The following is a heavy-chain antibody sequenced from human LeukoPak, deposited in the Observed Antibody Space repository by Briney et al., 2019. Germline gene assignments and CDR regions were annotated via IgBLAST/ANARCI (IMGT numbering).Heavy chain of an antibody. CDR1: GYTFTSYD. CDR2: MNPNSGNT. J-gene: IGHJ3*02. D-gene: IGHD3-9*01. CDR3: ARGALRYFDWLLSLYRDDAFDI. V-gene: IGHV1-8*01. Sequence: GASVKVSCKASGYTFTSYDINWVRQATGQGLEWMGWMNPNSGNTGYAQKFQGRVTMTRNTSISTAYMELSSLRSEDTAVYYCARGALRYFDWLLSLYRDDAFDIWGQGTMVTVSS.